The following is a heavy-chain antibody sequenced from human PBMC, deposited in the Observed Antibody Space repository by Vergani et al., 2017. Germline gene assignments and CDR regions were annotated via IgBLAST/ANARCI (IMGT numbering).Heavy chain of an antibody. V-gene: IGHV4-59*13. Sequence: QVQLEESGPGLVKPSETLSLTCTASGGPFNTYSWSWIRQSPGKGLEWIGYIYSTGSTNYNPSLNSRVTMSVDTSKNQFSLNLRLVPAAETAVYFCARVMYRDEASTGYRLEGMDIWGQGTTVTISS. J-gene: IGHJ6*01. CDR2: IYSTGST. D-gene: IGHD3-9*01. CDR1: GGPFNTYS. CDR3: ARVMYRDEASTGYRLEGMDI.